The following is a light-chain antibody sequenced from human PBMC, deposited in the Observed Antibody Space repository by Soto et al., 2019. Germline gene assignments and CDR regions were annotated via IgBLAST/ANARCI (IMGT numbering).Light chain of an antibody. V-gene: IGLV2-14*01. CDR3: SSYTSSSTYV. J-gene: IGLJ1*01. Sequence: QSALTQPASVSGSPGQSITISCTGTSSDVGGYNYVSWYQQHPGKAPKLMIYDVSNRPSGVSNRFSGSKSGNTASLTISGLQXXXEADYYCSSYTSSSTYVFGTGTKVTVL. CDR1: SSDVGGYNY. CDR2: DVS.